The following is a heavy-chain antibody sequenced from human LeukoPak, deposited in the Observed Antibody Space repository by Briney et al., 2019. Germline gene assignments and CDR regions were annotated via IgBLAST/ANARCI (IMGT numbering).Heavy chain of an antibody. CDR3: ARGYYYDSSGYSLFYFQH. D-gene: IGHD3-22*01. CDR1: GGSFSDHY. J-gene: IGHJ1*01. V-gene: IGHV4-34*01. Sequence: SETLSLTCAVYGGSFSDHYWSWVRQSPGKGLEWIGEINHSGTSNYNPSLKSRVTISVDTSKNQFSLKLSSVTAADTAVYYCARGYYYDSSGYSLFYFQHWGQGTLVTVSS. CDR2: INHSGTS.